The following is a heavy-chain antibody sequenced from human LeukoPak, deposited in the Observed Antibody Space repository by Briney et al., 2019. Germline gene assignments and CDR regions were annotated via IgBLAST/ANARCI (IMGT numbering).Heavy chain of an antibody. J-gene: IGHJ4*02. CDR2: INPNSGGT. Sequence: GASVKVSCKASGYTFTDSYIHWVRQAPGQGLEWVGWINPNSGGTNYAQRFQGRVTMTRDTSISTAYMELSRLRSDDTAVYYCARAARRLLWFGDPPGYFDYWGQGTLVTVSS. CDR1: GYTFTDSY. D-gene: IGHD3-10*01. V-gene: IGHV1-2*02. CDR3: ARAARRLLWFGDPPGYFDY.